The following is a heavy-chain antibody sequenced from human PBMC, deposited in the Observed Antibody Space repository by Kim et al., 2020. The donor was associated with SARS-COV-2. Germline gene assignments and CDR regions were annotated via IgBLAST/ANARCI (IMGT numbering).Heavy chain of an antibody. CDR2: VHHSGDT. CDR1: GNSNRNFY. Sequence: SETLSLTCTVSGNSNRNFYWTWIRHPPGKGLEWIGYVHHSGDTNYNPSLESRVAMSIDTSKNQFSLNLMSVTAADTAVYYCAGSRTGYYPWGQGTLVTVSS. J-gene: IGHJ5*02. CDR3: AGSRTGYYP. D-gene: IGHD2-8*02. V-gene: IGHV4-59*13.